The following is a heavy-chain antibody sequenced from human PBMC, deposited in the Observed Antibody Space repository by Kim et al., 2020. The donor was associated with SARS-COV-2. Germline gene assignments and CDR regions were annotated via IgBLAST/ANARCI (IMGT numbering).Heavy chain of an antibody. J-gene: IGHJ4*02. V-gene: IGHV4-4*07. CDR3: ASALGH. D-gene: IGHD3-16*02. CDR2: CTSRRT. Sequence: CTSRRTEYNPSLQSRVTMSVDMSKNRFSLKLSSVTAADTAVYYCASALGHWGQGTLVTVSS.